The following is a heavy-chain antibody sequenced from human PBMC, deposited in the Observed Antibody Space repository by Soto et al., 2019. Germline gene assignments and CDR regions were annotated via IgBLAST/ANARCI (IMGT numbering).Heavy chain of an antibody. J-gene: IGHJ6*02. V-gene: IGHV3-33*01. CDR1: GFTFSSFG. CDR3: ARDASYYSLWSGYYPSRNGMDV. Sequence: GGSLRLSCAASGFTFSSFGMHWVRQAPGKGLEWVSLIWYDGSKKSYGDSVKGRFTISRDNSRNTVYLQMNSLRADDTAVYYCARDASYYSLWSGYYPSRNGMDVWGQGTRSPSP. D-gene: IGHD3-3*01. CDR2: IWYDGSKK.